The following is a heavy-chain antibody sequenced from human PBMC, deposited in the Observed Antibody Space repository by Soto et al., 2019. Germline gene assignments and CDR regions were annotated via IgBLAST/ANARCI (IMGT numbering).Heavy chain of an antibody. CDR1: GFTFSSYA. V-gene: IGHV3-30-3*01. D-gene: IGHD3-3*01. CDR3: ARNYDFWSGPGANYYYYGMDV. J-gene: IGHJ6*02. CDR2: ISYDGSNK. Sequence: WGSLRLSCAASGFTFSSYAMHWVRRAPGKGLEWVAVISYDGSNKYYADSVKGRFTISRDNSKNTLYLQMNSLRAEDTAVYYCARNYDFWSGPGANYYYYGMDVWGQGTTVTVSS.